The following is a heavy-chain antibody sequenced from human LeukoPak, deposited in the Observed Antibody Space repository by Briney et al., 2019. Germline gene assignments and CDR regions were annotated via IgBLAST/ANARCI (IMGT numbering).Heavy chain of an antibody. CDR3: ARDGGSSWGYYMDV. V-gene: IGHV4-34*01. Sequence: SETLSLTCSVSGASFSGYYYTWIRQPPGKGLEWIGDVNDSGSTNYNPSLKSRVAMSVDTSKNQFSLKLSSVTAADTAVYYCARDGGSSWGYYMDVWGKGTTVTVSS. D-gene: IGHD6-13*01. CDR1: GASFSGYY. CDR2: VNDSGST. J-gene: IGHJ6*03.